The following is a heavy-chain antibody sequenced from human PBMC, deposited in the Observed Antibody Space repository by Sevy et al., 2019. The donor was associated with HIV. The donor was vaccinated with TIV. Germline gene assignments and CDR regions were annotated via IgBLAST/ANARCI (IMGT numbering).Heavy chain of an antibody. CDR3: ARDWNGLGYVDY. CDR1: GFTVNSNY. CDR2: IYSGGTT. V-gene: IGHV3-53*01. Sequence: GGSLRLSCAASGFTVNSNYMTWVRQAPGKGLEWVSVIYSGGTTDYADSVKGRFTISRDNSKNTLYLQMSSLRADDTAVYYCARDWNGLGYVDYWGQGTLVTVSS. D-gene: IGHD1-1*01. J-gene: IGHJ4*02.